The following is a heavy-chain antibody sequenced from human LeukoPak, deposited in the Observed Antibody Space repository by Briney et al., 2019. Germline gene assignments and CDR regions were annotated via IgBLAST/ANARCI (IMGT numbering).Heavy chain of an antibody. CDR2: MNHSGSA. J-gene: IGHJ3*02. Sequence: SETLSLTCAVYGGSFSGYYWTWIRQPPGKGLEWIGEMNHSGSANYNPSLKSRVTISVDTSKNQCSLRLSSVTAADTAVYYCTRHEDVVVTGDAFDIWGQGTMVTVSS. V-gene: IGHV4-34*01. D-gene: IGHD2-21*02. CDR3: TRHEDVVVTGDAFDI. CDR1: GGSFSGYY.